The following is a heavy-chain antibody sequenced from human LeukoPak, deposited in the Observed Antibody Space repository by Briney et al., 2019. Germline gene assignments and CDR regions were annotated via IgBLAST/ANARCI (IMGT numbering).Heavy chain of an antibody. CDR3: VRQKAVSTDFDY. J-gene: IGHJ4*01. Sequence: SETLTLTCTVSGGSISYYFWSWFRQSPGKGLEWIGNVHYSGTNTYNPSLESRLSMSVDTSKNQFSLTLNSATAADTAVYYCVRQKAVSTDFDYWGQGTLVTAAS. D-gene: IGHD3-22*01. CDR1: GGSISYYF. CDR2: VHYSGTN. V-gene: IGHV4-59*08.